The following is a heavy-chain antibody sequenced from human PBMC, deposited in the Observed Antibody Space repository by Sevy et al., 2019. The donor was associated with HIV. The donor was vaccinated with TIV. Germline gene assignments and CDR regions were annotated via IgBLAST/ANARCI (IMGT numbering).Heavy chain of an antibody. D-gene: IGHD3-22*01. CDR3: ARDQGAYYYDSSGYIPYCFDY. CDR2: ISSSGSTI. J-gene: IGHJ4*02. CDR1: GFTFSDYY. V-gene: IGHV3-11*01. Sequence: GGSLRLSCAASGFTFSDYYMSWIRQAPGKGLEWVSYISSSGSTIYYADSVKGRFTISRDNAKNSLYLQMNSLRAEDTAVYYCARDQGAYYYDSSGYIPYCFDYWGQGTLVTLSS.